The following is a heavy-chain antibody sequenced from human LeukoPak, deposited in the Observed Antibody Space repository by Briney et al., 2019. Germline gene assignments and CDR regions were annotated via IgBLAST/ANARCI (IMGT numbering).Heavy chain of an antibody. J-gene: IGHJ4*02. CDR2: INPNSGGT. CDR3: ARDLHDFWLSPFDVDDY. V-gene: IGHV1-2*02. Sequence: AASVKVSCKASGYTFTGYYMHWVRQAPGQGLEWMGWINPNSGGTNYAQKFQGRVTMTRDTSISTAYMELSRLRSDDTAVYYCARDLHDFWLSPFDVDDYWGQGTLVTVSS. D-gene: IGHD3-3*01. CDR1: GYTFTGYY.